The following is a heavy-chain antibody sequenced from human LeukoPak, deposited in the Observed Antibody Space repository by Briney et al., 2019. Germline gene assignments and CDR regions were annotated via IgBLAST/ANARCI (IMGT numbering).Heavy chain of an antibody. Sequence: GASVKVSCKASGYTFTSYYMHWVRQAPGQGLEWMGIINPSGGSTSYAQKFQGRVTMTRDMSTSTVYMELSSLRSEDTAVYYCARGPLVGATMGGYFDYWGQGTLVTVSS. D-gene: IGHD1-26*01. CDR3: ARGPLVGATMGGYFDY. CDR2: INPSGGST. J-gene: IGHJ4*02. V-gene: IGHV1-46*01. CDR1: GYTFTSYY.